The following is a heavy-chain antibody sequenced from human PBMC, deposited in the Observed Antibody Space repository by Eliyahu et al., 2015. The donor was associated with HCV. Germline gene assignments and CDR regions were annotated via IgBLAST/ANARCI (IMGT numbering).Heavy chain of an antibody. V-gene: IGHV3-74*01. CDR1: GXTFRSYS. D-gene: IGHD6-25*01. J-gene: IGHJ4*02. Sequence: EVHLVESGGGLVQPGGSLRLXCXASGXTFRSYSXXWVHQAPGKGLVWVSRINTDGSGTTYADSVKGRFTISRDNAKNTLYLQMNSLRAEDTAVYYCARDLARSSVDYWGQGTLVTVSS. CDR2: INTDGSGT. CDR3: ARDLARSSVDY.